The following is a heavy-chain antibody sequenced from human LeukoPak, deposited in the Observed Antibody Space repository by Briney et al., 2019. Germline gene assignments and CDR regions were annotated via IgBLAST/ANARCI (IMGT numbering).Heavy chain of an antibody. CDR2: ISTSSSYI. CDR3: ARSFSTYSYDASHWRGAFDI. Sequence: GGALRLSCAPSGFIFSTYIMNWVRQAPGKELEWVSSISTSSSYIYYADSLKGRFTISRDNANDSLFLQMNSLSAEDTAVYYCARSFSTYSYDASHWRGAFDIWGHGTMVTVSS. D-gene: IGHD3-22*01. CDR1: GFIFSTYI. V-gene: IGHV3-21*01. J-gene: IGHJ3*02.